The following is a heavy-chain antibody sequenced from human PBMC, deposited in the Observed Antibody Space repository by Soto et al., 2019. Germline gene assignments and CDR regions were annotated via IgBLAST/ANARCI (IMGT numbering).Heavy chain of an antibody. V-gene: IGHV1-69*13. CDR2: IIPIFGTA. Sequence: SVKVSCKASGGAFSSYAISWVRQAPGQGLEWMGGIIPIFGTANYAQKFQGRVTITADESTSTAYMELSSLRSEDTAVYYCARDSPEHPPGANCFDPSGQGTLVTVSP. CDR3: ARDSPEHPPGANCFDP. CDR1: GGAFSSYA. D-gene: IGHD1-26*01. J-gene: IGHJ5*02.